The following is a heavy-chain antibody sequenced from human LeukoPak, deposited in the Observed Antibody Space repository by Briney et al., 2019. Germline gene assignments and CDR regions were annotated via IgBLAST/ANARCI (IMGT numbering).Heavy chain of an antibody. J-gene: IGHJ4*02. CDR1: GFTFSSYG. Sequence: PGRSLRLSCAASGFTFSSYGMHWVRQAPGKGLEWVAVISYDGSNKYYADSVKGRFTISRDNSKNTLYLQMNSLRAEDTAVYYCARENRNSGSYYFYTFDYWGQGTLVTVSS. D-gene: IGHD1-26*01. CDR2: ISYDGSNK. V-gene: IGHV3-30*03. CDR3: ARENRNSGSYYFYTFDY.